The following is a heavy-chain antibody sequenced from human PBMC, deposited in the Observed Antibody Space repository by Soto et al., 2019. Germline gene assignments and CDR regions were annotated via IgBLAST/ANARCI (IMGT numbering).Heavy chain of an antibody. V-gene: IGHV4-34*01. CDR2: INHSGST. D-gene: IGHD2-2*01. CDR1: GGSFSGYY. Sequence: SETLSLTCAVYGGSFSGYYWSWIRQPPGKGLEWIGEINHSGSTNYNPSLKSRVTISVDTSKNQFSLKLSSVTAADTAVYYCARGVVPAARNYYYYMDVWGKGTTVTVSS. CDR3: ARGVVPAARNYYYYMDV. J-gene: IGHJ6*03.